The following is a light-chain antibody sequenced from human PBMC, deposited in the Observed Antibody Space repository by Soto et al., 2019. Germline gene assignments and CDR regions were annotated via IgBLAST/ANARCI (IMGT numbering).Light chain of an antibody. CDR2: EVN. Sequence: QSALTQPASVSGSPGQSITISCTGTSGEVGGYYYVSWYQVQPGKAPKLIIYEVNRRPAGAPDRFSGSKSGNTASLTVSGLQAEDEADYYCFSYADTNNFVFGSGTQLTVL. CDR3: FSYADTNNFV. CDR1: SGEVGGYYY. J-gene: IGLJ7*01. V-gene: IGLV2-8*01.